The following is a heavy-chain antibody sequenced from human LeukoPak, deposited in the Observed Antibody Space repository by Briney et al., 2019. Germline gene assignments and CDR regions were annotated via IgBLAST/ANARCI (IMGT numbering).Heavy chain of an antibody. D-gene: IGHD6-13*01. CDR2: FDPEDGET. V-gene: IGHV1-24*01. CDR3: ATPRLAAAGAEYFQH. Sequence: ASVTVSCKVSGYTLTELSMHWVRQAPGKGLEWMGGFDPEDGETIYAQEFQGRVTMTEDTSTDTAYMELSSLRSEDTAVYYCATPRLAAAGAEYFQHWGQGTLVTVSS. J-gene: IGHJ1*01. CDR1: GYTLTELS.